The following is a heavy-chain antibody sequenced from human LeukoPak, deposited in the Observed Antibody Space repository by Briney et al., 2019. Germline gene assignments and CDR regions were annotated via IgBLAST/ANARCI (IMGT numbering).Heavy chain of an antibody. CDR1: GFTLSNYY. Sequence: GGSLRLSCAASGFTLSNYYMHWVRQPPGKGLVWVSRLINHDTTATYADSVKGRFTISRDNAKNTLYLQMNSLRADDTAVYYCARGGCSNPSCLADWGQGILVTVSS. J-gene: IGHJ4*02. V-gene: IGHV3-74*01. D-gene: IGHD2-2*01. CDR3: ARGGCSNPSCLAD. CDR2: LINHDTTA.